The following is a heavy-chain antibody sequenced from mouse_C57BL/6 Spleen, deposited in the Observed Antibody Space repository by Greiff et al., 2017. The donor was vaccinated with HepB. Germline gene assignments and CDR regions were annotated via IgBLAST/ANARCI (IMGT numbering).Heavy chain of an antibody. V-gene: IGHV1-82*01. D-gene: IGHD2-5*01. J-gene: IGHJ4*01. CDR3: ARDVPVTGVDY. CDR1: GYAFSSSW. Sequence: QVQLKESGPELVKPGASVKISCKASGYAFSSSWMNWVKQRPGKGLEWIGRIYPGDGDTNYNGKFKGKATLTADKSSSTAYMQLSSLTSEDSAVYFCARDVPVTGVDYWGQGTSVTVSS. CDR2: IYPGDGDT.